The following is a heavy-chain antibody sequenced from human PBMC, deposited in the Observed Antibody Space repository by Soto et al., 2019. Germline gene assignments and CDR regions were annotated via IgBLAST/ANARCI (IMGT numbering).Heavy chain of an antibody. D-gene: IGHD5-18*01. CDR1: GGSISSSSYY. CDR2: IYYSGST. CDR3: ARYIGDTAMAFDY. V-gene: IGHV4-39*01. J-gene: IGHJ4*02. Sequence: QLQLQESGPGLVKPSETLSLTCTVSGGSISSSSYYWGWIRQPPGKGLEWIGSIYYSGSTYYNPSLKSRVTIAVDTSKNQFSLKLSSVTAADTAVYYCARYIGDTAMAFDYWGQGTLVTVSS.